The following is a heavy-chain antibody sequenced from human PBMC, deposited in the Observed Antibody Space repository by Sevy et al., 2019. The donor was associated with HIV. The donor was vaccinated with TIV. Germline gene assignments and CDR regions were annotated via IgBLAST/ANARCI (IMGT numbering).Heavy chain of an antibody. D-gene: IGHD5-12*01. CDR3: AKTRYGGYSGADY. CDR2: IWYDGSNK. J-gene: IGHJ4*02. CDR1: GFTFSSYD. V-gene: IGHV3-33*06. Sequence: GGSLRLSCAASGFTFSSYDMHWVRQAPGKGLEWVAVIWYDGSNKYYADSVKCRFNISRDNSKNTLYLQMNSLRAEDTAVYYCAKTRYGGYSGADYWGQGTLVTVSS.